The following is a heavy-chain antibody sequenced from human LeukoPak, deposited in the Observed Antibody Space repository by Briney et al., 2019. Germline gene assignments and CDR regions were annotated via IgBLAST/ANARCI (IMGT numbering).Heavy chain of an antibody. CDR3: AKQVYDILTGYPDY. Sequence: GGSLRLSCAASGFTFSSYAMSWVRQAPGKGLEWVSAISGSGGSTYYADSVKGRFTISRDNSKNTLYPQMNSLRAEDTAVYYCAKQVYDILTGYPDYWGQGTLVTVSS. J-gene: IGHJ4*02. CDR1: GFTFSSYA. CDR2: ISGSGGST. V-gene: IGHV3-23*01. D-gene: IGHD3-9*01.